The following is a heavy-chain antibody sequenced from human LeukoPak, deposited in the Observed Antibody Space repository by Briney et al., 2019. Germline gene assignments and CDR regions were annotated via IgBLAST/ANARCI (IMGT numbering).Heavy chain of an antibody. CDR1: GGSISSSSYY. V-gene: IGHV4-39*07. CDR2: IYYSGST. D-gene: IGHD6-19*01. J-gene: IGHJ3*02. Sequence: PSETLSLTCTVSGGSISSSSYYWGWIRQPPGKGLEWIGSIYYSGSTYYNPSLKSRVTISVDTSKNQFSLKLSSVTAADTAVYYCARGSASVAVAARAFDIWGQGTMVTVSS. CDR3: ARGSASVAVAARAFDI.